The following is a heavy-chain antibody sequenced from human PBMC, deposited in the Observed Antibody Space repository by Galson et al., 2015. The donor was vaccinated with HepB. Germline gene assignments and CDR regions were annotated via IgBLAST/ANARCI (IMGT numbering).Heavy chain of an antibody. Sequence: SLRLSCAASGFTFVSYAMSWVRQPPGKGLEWVAVISGGSATTYYADSMKGRFTISRDNSKNTVYLQIDSLRADDTAIYYCAKTTSTTLHAFDVWGQGTTVTVSS. V-gene: IGHV3-23*01. J-gene: IGHJ3*01. CDR1: GFTFVSYA. CDR2: ISGGSATT. D-gene: IGHD2-2*01. CDR3: AKTTSTTLHAFDV.